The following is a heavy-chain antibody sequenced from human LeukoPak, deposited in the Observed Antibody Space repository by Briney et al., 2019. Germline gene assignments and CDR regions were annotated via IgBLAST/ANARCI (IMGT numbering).Heavy chain of an antibody. D-gene: IGHD3-3*01. Sequence: ASVKVSCKASGGTFSSYAISWVRQAPGQGLEWMGWISAYNGNTNYAQKLQGRVTMTTDTSTSTAYMELRSLRSDDTAVYYCARADRFLEWLWDYWGQGTLVTVSS. CDR3: ARADRFLEWLWDY. V-gene: IGHV1-18*01. CDR1: GGTFSSYA. J-gene: IGHJ4*02. CDR2: ISAYNGNT.